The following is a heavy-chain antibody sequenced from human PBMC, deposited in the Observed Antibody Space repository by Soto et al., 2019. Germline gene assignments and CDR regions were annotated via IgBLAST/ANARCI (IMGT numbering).Heavy chain of an antibody. CDR1: GGSISSGDYY. D-gene: IGHD2-15*01. J-gene: IGHJ6*02. Sequence: SETLSLTCTVSGGSISSGDYYWSWIRQPPGKGLEWIGYIYYSGSTYYNPSLKSRVTISVDTSKNQFSLKLSSVTAADTAVYYCARAGRYCSGGSCYGMHYYYYGMDVWGQGTTVTVSS. V-gene: IGHV4-30-4*01. CDR3: ARAGRYCSGGSCYGMHYYYYGMDV. CDR2: IYYSGST.